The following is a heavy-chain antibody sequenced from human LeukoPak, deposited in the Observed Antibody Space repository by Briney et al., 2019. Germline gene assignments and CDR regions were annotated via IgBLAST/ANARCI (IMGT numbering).Heavy chain of an antibody. CDR2: ISSNGGST. CDR3: ASGYCSGGSCPLVY. CDR1: GFTFSGYA. D-gene: IGHD2-15*01. Sequence: GGSLRLSCTASGFTFSGYAMHWVRQAPGKGLEYVSAISSNGGSTYYADSVKGRFTISRDNSKNTLYLQMGSLRAEDMAVYYCASGYCSGGSCPLVYWGQGTLVTVSS. J-gene: IGHJ4*02. V-gene: IGHV3-64*02.